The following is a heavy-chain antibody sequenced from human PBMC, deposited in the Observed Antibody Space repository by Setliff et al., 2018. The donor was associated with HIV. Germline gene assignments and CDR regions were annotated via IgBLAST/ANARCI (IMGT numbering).Heavy chain of an antibody. CDR2: IYYSGST. CDR3: ARVFVDTAVLRVLEYYFDS. CDR1: GGSISSSSYY. V-gene: IGHV4-39*07. D-gene: IGHD5-18*01. Sequence: ASETLSLTCTVSGGSISSSSYYWGWIRQPPGKGLQWIGSIYYSGSTYYTPSLKSRITISLDTSKNQFSLRMRSVTAADTAVYYCARVFVDTAVLRVLEYYFDSWGRGTLVTVSS. J-gene: IGHJ4*02.